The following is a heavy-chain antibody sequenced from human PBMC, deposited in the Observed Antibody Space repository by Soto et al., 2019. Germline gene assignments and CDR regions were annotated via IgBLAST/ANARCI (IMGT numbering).Heavy chain of an antibody. CDR3: ARNDGVGAPDY. J-gene: IGHJ4*02. Sequence: PSETLSLTCTVSGGSISSYYWSWIRQPPRKGLEWIGYIYYSGSTNYNPSLKSRVTISVDTSKNQFSLKLSSVTAADTAVYYCARNDGVGAPDYWGQGTLVTVSS. CDR2: IYYSGST. V-gene: IGHV4-59*01. CDR1: GGSISSYY. D-gene: IGHD3-16*01.